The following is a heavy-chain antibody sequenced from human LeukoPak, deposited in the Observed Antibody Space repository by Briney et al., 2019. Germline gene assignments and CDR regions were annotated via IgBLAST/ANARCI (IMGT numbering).Heavy chain of an antibody. V-gene: IGHV1-69*04. CDR1: GGTFSSYA. J-gene: IGHJ4*02. Sequence: GSSVKVSCKASGGTFSSYAISWVRQAPGQGLEWMGRIIPILGIANYAQKFQGRVTITADKSTSTAYMELSSLRSEDTAVYYCAREGSSSSLYYFDHWGQGTLVTVSS. CDR3: AREGSSSSLYYFDH. CDR2: IIPILGIA. D-gene: IGHD6-6*01.